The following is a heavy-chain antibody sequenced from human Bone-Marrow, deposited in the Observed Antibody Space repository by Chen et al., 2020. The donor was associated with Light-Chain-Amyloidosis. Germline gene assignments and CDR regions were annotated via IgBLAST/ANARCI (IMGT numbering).Heavy chain of an antibody. Sequence: QVQLVQSGAEVKKPGASVKVSCKASGYTFTGYYMHWVRQAPGQGLEWMGWINPNSGGTNYAQKFQGRVTMTSDTSISTAYMELSRLRSDDTAVYYCAMGDSSGLYFHGMDVWGQGTTVTVSS. V-gene: IGHV1-2*02. CDR1: GYTFTGYY. CDR3: AMGDSSGLYFHGMDV. D-gene: IGHD6-19*01. CDR2: INPNSGGT. J-gene: IGHJ6*02.